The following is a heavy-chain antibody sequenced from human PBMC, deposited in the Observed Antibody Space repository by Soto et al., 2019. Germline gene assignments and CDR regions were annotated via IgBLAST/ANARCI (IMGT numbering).Heavy chain of an antibody. J-gene: IGHJ3*02. CDR3: ARARRSSGRMDAPDI. CDR2: IDYTGST. Sequence: PETLSLTCTVSGGSISTYYWTWVRQPPGKRLEWIGCIDYTGSTSYNPSLKSRLTISIDTSKNQFSLNLKSVTAADTAVYYCARARRSSGRMDAPDIWGQGTIVIVSS. D-gene: IGHD1-26*01. CDR1: GGSISTYY. V-gene: IGHV4-59*01.